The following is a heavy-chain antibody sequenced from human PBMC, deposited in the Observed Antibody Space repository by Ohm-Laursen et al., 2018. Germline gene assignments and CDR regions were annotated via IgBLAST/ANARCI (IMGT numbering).Heavy chain of an antibody. CDR1: GFTLNSHW. D-gene: IGHD3-10*01. V-gene: IGHV3-74*01. J-gene: IGHJ6*02. CDR2: ITSDGTST. Sequence: GSLRLSCAAFGFTLNSHWMHWVRQGPGEGLVWVSRITSDGTSTAYADSVRGRFTISRDTAKNTLYLQMNSLRVEDTAVYYCAREGYGSGSYYNYYGMDVWGQGTTVTVSS. CDR3: AREGYGSGSYYNYYGMDV.